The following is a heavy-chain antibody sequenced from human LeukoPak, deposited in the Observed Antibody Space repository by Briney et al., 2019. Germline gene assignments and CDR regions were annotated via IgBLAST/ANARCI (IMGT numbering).Heavy chain of an antibody. D-gene: IGHD5-12*01. J-gene: IGHJ6*04. Sequence: PSETLSLTCTVSGGSISSYYWSWIRQPPGKGLEWIGYIYYSGSTNYNPSLKSRVTISVDTSKNQFSLKLSSVIAADTAVYYCARAGGYDQLDYYYGMDVWGKGTTVTVSS. CDR3: ARAGGYDQLDYYYGMDV. CDR1: GGSISSYY. CDR2: IYYSGST. V-gene: IGHV4-59*01.